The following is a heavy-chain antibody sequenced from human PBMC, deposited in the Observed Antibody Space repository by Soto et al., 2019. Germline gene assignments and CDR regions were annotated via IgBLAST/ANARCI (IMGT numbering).Heavy chain of an antibody. V-gene: IGHV3-33*01. D-gene: IGHD5-18*01. CDR3: TRLSLDAAMLYYYHAMDV. CDR2: IWHDGSV. Sequence: SLRLACEASGFPFAHYAMHWVRQAPGKGLDWVASIWHDGSVYYADCMKGRVTISRDNTKNTVFLHIHRLRAEDTAVYHCTRLSLDAAMLYYYHAMDVWGPGXTVPV. J-gene: IGHJ6*02. CDR1: GFPFAHYA.